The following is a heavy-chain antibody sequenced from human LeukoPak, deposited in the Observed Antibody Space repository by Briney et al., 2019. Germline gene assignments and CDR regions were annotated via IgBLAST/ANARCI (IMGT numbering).Heavy chain of an antibody. CDR1: GFTFSNAW. CDR3: ARSWWDSSPFHYYYYYGMDV. Sequence: GGSLRLSCAASGFTFSNAWMSWVRQAPGKGLEWVSYISSSSSNIYCADSVKGRFTISRDNSKNTLYLQMNSLRAEDTAVYYCARSWWDSSPFHYYYYYGMDVWGQGTTVTVSS. J-gene: IGHJ6*02. V-gene: IGHV3-48*01. D-gene: IGHD2-15*01. CDR2: ISSSSSNI.